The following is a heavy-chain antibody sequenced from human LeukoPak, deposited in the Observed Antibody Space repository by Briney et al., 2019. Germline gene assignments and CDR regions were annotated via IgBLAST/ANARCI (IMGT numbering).Heavy chain of an antibody. CDR1: GFTFSSYA. V-gene: IGHV3-66*01. Sequence: GGSLRLSCAASGFTFSSYAMSWVRQAPGKGLEWVSVIYSGGSTYYADSVKGRFTISRDNSKNTLYLQMNSLRAEDTAVYYCAREGVPAPYYYYGMDVWGQGTTVTVSS. J-gene: IGHJ6*02. CDR3: AREGVPAPYYYYGMDV. D-gene: IGHD2-2*01. CDR2: IYSGGST.